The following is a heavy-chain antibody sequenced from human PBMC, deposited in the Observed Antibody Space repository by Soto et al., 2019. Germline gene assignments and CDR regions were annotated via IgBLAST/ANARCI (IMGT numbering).Heavy chain of an antibody. CDR1: GYPFTMYG. CDR3: AILPSGDHPYDY. Sequence: QIQLVQSGAEVKKPGASVKVSCKTSGYPFTMYGIIWVRQAPGQGLEWMGWISAYNGDTKYAQKFQGRVTMTTDTSTSTAYLDLRSLRSDDTAVYYCAILPSGDHPYDYWGQGTLVSVSS. V-gene: IGHV1-18*01. CDR2: ISAYNGDT. D-gene: IGHD4-17*01. J-gene: IGHJ4*02.